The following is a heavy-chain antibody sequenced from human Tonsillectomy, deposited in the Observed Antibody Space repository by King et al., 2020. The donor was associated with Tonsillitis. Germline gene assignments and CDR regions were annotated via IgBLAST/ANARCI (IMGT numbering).Heavy chain of an antibody. Sequence: QLQESGPGLVKPSETLSLTCTVSGGSISSYYWSWVRQPPGKGLEWVGYIYYIGSTNYNPSLKSRVTISVDTSKNQFSLKLSSVTAADTAVYYCAREDNYYFDYWGQGTLVTVSS. J-gene: IGHJ4*02. CDR2: IYYIGST. V-gene: IGHV4-59*01. D-gene: IGHD1-1*01. CDR1: GGSISSYY. CDR3: AREDNYYFDY.